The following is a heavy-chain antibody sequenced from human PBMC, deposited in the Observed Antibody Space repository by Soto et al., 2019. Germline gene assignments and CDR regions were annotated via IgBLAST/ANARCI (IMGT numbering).Heavy chain of an antibody. D-gene: IGHD2-15*01. Sequence: SGPTPVNPTQTLPLTCTFSGFSLSPSGMCVSWIRQPPGKALEWLAHIDWEDDKYYSTSLKTRLTISKDTSKNQVVLTMTKMDPVDTATYYCARIRGYDCSGGSCSHEGPNWFDPWGQGTLVTVSS. CDR3: ARIRGYDCSGGSCSHEGPNWFDP. CDR1: GFSLSPSGMC. CDR2: IDWEDDK. V-gene: IGHV2-70*01. J-gene: IGHJ5*02.